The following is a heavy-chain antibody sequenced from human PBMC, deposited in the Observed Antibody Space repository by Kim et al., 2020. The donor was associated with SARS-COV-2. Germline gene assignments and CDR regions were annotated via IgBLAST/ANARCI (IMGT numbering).Heavy chain of an antibody. CDR1: GYTFTSYA. CDR2: SNAGNGNT. D-gene: IGHD1-1*01. Sequence: ASVKVSCKASGYTFTSYAMHWVRQAPGRRLEWMGWSNAGNGNTKYSQEFQGRVTITRDTSASTAYMELSSLRSEDMAVYYCAREGKNAGYFDYWGQGTLVTVSS. CDR3: AREGKNAGYFDY. V-gene: IGHV1-3*02. J-gene: IGHJ4*02.